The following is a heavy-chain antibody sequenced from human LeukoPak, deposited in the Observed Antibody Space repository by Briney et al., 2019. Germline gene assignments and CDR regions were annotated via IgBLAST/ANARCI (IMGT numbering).Heavy chain of an antibody. J-gene: IGHJ4*02. CDR3: ASKGYCSGGSCYWIDY. CDR1: GFTVSSNY. CDR2: IYSGDST. Sequence: GGSLRLSCAGSGFTVSSNYMSWVRQAPGKGLEWVSVIYSGDSTYYADSVKGRFIISRDNSKNTVYLQMNSLRAEDTAVYYCASKGYCSGGSCYWIDYWGQGTLVTVSS. V-gene: IGHV3-66*01. D-gene: IGHD2-15*01.